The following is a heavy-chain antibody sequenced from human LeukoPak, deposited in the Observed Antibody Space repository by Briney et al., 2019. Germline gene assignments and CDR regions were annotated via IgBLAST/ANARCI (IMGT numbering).Heavy chain of an antibody. V-gene: IGHV3-21*01. D-gene: IGHD2-21*01. Sequence: GGSLRLSCAASGFTFSSYSMNWVRQAPGKGLDWVSSINSVSYMYYADSVKGRFTISRDNAKNSLYLQMNSLRAEDTAVYYCARDRHSTYYYHMDVWGKGTTVTVSS. CDR1: GFTFSSYS. J-gene: IGHJ6*03. CDR2: INSVSYM. CDR3: ARDRHSTYYYHMDV.